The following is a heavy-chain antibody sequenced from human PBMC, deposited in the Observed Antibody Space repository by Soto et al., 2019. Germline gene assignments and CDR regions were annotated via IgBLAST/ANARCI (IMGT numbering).Heavy chain of an antibody. CDR3: ARKVRLWSDYYYYGMDV. V-gene: IGHV1-8*01. J-gene: IGHJ6*02. D-gene: IGHD5-18*01. CDR1: GYTFTSYD. Sequence: ASVKVSCKASGYTFTSYDINWVRQATGQGLEWMGWMNPNSGNTGYAQKFQGRVTMTRNTSISTAYTELSSLRSEDTAVYYCARKVRLWSDYYYYGMDVWGQGTTVTVS. CDR2: MNPNSGNT.